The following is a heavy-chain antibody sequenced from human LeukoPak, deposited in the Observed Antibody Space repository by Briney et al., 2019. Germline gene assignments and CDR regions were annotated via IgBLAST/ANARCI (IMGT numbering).Heavy chain of an antibody. V-gene: IGHV3-30*05. CDR2: TSYDGSNK. J-gene: IGHJ4*02. CDR1: GFTFSTYG. CDR3: ARAPRTGATHFDY. Sequence: PGTSLRLSCAASGFTFSTYGMHWVRQAPGKGLEWVALTSYDGSNKYYADSVKGRFTISRDNSKNTMYLQMNSLRAEDTAVYYCARAPRTGATHFDYWGQGTLVTVSS. D-gene: IGHD1-1*01.